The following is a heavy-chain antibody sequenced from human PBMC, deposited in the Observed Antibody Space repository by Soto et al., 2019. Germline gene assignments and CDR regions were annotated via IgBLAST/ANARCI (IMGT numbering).Heavy chain of an antibody. D-gene: IGHD2-21*02. CDR1: GGSISSYY. CDR2: IYYSGST. V-gene: IGHV4-59*01. J-gene: IGHJ4*02. CDR3: ARMTFDDYFDY. Sequence: SETLSLTCTVSGGSISSYYWSWIRQPPGKGLEWIGYIYYSGSTNYNPSLKSRVTISLDTSKNQFSLKLSSVTAADTAVYYCARMTFDDYFDYWGQGTLVTVSS.